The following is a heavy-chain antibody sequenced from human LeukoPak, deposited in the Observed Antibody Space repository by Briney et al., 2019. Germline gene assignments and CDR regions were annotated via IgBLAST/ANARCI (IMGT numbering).Heavy chain of an antibody. V-gene: IGHV3-30-3*01. CDR3: ARGGPVGVLLWFGELPDV. CDR2: IPYDGSNK. Sequence: GGSMRLSCAASGFTLSSYAMHWDRPVPGKWLEWVAVIPYDGSNKYYGSSGKGRFTISRENSKNTLYLKMNSLRAEDTAVYYCARGGPVGVLLWFGELPDVWGQGTAVTVSS. D-gene: IGHD3-10*01. CDR1: GFTLSSYA. J-gene: IGHJ6*02.